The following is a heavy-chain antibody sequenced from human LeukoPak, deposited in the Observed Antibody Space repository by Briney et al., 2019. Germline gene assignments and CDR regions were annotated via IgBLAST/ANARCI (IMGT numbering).Heavy chain of an antibody. V-gene: IGHV3-23*01. D-gene: IGHD2-8*01. CDR3: ANWQNGDN. J-gene: IGHJ4*02. CDR1: GFTFSSYG. CDR2: TSRSGGST. Sequence: PGGSLRLSCAASGFTFSSYGMHWVRQAPGKGLEWVSATSRSGGSTYYADSVKGRFTISRDNSKNTLYLQMNSLRAEDTAVYYCANWQNGDNWGQGTLVTVSS.